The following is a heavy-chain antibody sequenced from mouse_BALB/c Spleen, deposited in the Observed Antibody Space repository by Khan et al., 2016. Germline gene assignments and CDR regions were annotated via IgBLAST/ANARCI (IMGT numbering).Heavy chain of an antibody. D-gene: IGHD2-1*01. Sequence: VQLQQSGAELVRSGASVKLSCTASGFNIKDYYIHWVKQRPEQGLEWIGWIDPEIGDTEYDPKFQGKATMTADTSSNTAYLQLSSLTSDDTAVYYCAAYGNIIAWFAYWGRGTLVTVSA. CDR1: GFNIKDYY. CDR3: AAYGNIIAWFAY. CDR2: IDPEIGDT. J-gene: IGHJ3*01. V-gene: IGHV14-4*02.